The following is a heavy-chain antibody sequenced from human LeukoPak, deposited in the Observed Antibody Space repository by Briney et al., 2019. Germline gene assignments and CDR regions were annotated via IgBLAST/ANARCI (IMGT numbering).Heavy chain of an antibody. Sequence: GGSLRLSCAASGFTFSSYAMHWVRQAPGKGLEWVAVISYDGSNKYYADSVKGRFTISRDNSKNTLYLQMNSLRAEDTAVYYCATYYYDSSGYFQLWGQGTLVTVSS. V-gene: IGHV3-30-3*01. D-gene: IGHD3-22*01. CDR2: ISYDGSNK. CDR3: ATYYYDSSGYFQL. J-gene: IGHJ4*02. CDR1: GFTFSSYA.